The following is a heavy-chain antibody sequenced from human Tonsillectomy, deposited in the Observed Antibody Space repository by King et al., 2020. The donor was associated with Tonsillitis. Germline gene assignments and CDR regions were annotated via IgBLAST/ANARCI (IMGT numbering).Heavy chain of an antibody. Sequence: QLQESGPGLVKPSETLSLTCTVSGGSISSSSYYWGWIRQPPGKGLEWIGSIYYSGSTYYNPSLKSRVTISVDTSKNQFSLKLSSVTAADTAVYYCARQGLNGGAVYAYYYYMDVWGKGTTVTVSS. CDR3: ARQGLNGGAVYAYYYYMDV. J-gene: IGHJ6*03. CDR2: IYYSGST. CDR1: GGSISSSSYY. V-gene: IGHV4-39*01. D-gene: IGHD1-26*01.